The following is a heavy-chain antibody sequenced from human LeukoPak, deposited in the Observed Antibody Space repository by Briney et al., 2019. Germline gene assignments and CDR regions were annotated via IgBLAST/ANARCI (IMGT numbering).Heavy chain of an antibody. D-gene: IGHD5-18*01. J-gene: IGHJ4*02. CDR1: GFTFSSYA. CDR3: AKDDGWIQFNS. Sequence: GGSLRLSCAASGFTFSSYAMSWVRRAPGKGLEWVSGISPGGDITYYAESVKGRFFISRDNSKNTVILQMHSLRAEGTAIYYCAKDDGWIQFNSWGQGTLVTVSS. CDR2: ISPGGDIT. V-gene: IGHV3-23*01.